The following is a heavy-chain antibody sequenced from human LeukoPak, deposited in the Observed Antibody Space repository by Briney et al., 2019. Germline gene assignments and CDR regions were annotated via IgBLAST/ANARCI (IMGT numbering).Heavy chain of an antibody. CDR2: IYYIGST. CDR3: ARDTAYYGSGTSGFDY. CDR1: GGSISSGDYY. V-gene: IGHV4-30-4*01. D-gene: IGHD3-10*01. J-gene: IGHJ4*02. Sequence: KPSETLSLTCTVSGGSISSGDYYWSWIRQPPGKGLEWIGYIYYIGSTYYNPSLKSRVTISVDTSKNQFSLKLSSVTAADTAVYYCARDTAYYGSGTSGFDYWGQGTLVTVSS.